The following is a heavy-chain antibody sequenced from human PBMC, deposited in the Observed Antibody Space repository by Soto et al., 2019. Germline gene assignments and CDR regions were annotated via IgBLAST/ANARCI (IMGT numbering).Heavy chain of an antibody. CDR3: AKSYYYDSSGYFDAFDI. CDR2: ISGSGGST. D-gene: IGHD3-22*01. CDR1: GFTFSSYA. J-gene: IGHJ3*02. V-gene: IGHV3-23*01. Sequence: EVQLLESGGGLVQPGGSLRLSCAASGFTFSSYAMSWVRQAPGKGLEWVSAISGSGGSTYYAESVKGRFTISRDNSKNTLYLQMNSLRAEDTAVYYCAKSYYYDSSGYFDAFDIWGQGTMVTVSS.